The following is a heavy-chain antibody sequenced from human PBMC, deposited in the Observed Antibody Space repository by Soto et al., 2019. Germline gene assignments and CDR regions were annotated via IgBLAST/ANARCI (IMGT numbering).Heavy chain of an antibody. V-gene: IGHV3-20*01. D-gene: IGHD5-12*01. CDR1: GFTFDDYG. CDR3: ARVGYSGYDYYFDY. J-gene: IGHJ4*02. CDR2: INWNGGST. Sequence: GGSLRLSCAASGFTFDDYGMSWVRQAPGKGLEWVSAINWNGGSTGYADSVKGRFTISRDNARNSLYLRMNTLRAEDTALYHCARVGYSGYDYYFDYWGQGTLVTVS.